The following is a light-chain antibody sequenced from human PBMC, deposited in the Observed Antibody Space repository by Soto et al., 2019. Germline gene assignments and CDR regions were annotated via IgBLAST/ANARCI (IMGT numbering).Light chain of an antibody. J-gene: IGKJ1*01. V-gene: IGKV1-39*01. CDR1: QTISVY. CDR3: PQSYIAPRT. CDR2: AAS. Sequence: DIQMTQSPSSLSASVGDRVTITCRASQTISVYLNWYQQKPGKAPKLLISAASNLQSGVPSTFSGSGSGTAFTLTISTLQPEDFATYFCPQSYIAPRTFGQGTKGEIK.